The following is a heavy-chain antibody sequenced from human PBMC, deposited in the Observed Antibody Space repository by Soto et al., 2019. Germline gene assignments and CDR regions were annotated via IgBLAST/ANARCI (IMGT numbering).Heavy chain of an antibody. CDR3: ARSSTLDGSFDY. CDR2: IYYSGST. CDR1: GGSITSYY. D-gene: IGHD3-16*01. V-gene: IGHV4-59*01. J-gene: IGHJ4*02. Sequence: SETLSLTCTVSGGSITSYYWSWIRQPPGKGLEWIGYIYYSGSTNYNPSLKSRVTISVDTSKNQFSLKLSSVTAADTAVYYCARSSTLDGSFDYWGQGTLVTVSS.